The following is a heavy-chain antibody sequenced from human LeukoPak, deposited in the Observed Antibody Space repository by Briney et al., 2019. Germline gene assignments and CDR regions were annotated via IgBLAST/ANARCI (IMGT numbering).Heavy chain of an antibody. V-gene: IGHV5-51*01. CDR2: IYPGDSDT. CDR1: GYSFTSYW. D-gene: IGHD2-15*01. CDR3: ARQIGYCSGGSCYQYYYYYYMDV. Sequence: GESLKISCKGSGYSFTSYWIGWVRQMPGKGLEWMGIIYPGDSDTRYSPSFQGQVTISADKSISTAYLQWSSLKASDTAMYYCARQIGYCSGGSCYQYYYYYYMDVWGKGTTVTISS. J-gene: IGHJ6*03.